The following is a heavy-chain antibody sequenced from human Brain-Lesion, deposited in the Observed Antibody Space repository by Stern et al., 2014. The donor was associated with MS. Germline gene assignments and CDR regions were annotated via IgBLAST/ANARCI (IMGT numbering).Heavy chain of an antibody. Sequence: QLQLQESGPGLVKPSQTLSLSCTVSGGSISSGGYYWSWIRQPAGKGLEWIGRIFNSGSTSHNPPPKSRVPTSITTSKNQFSLRLNSMTAADTAVYYCARGRVVPGFQYYATDVWGQGTTVIVSS. CDR3: ARGRVVPGFQYYATDV. CDR1: GGSISSGGYY. J-gene: IGHJ6*02. CDR2: IFNSGST. V-gene: IGHV4-61*02. D-gene: IGHD2-2*01.